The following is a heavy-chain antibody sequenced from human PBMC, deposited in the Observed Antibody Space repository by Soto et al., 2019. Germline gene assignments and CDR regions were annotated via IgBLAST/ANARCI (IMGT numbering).Heavy chain of an antibody. CDR1: GYTFPCYG. CDR3: VIAPSGYIFGYDY. D-gene: IGHD5-12*01. V-gene: IGHV1-18*04. CDR2: ISPENGET. Sequence: AAAKVPWKASGYTFPCYGLRLGPQAPREGLVRVRWISPENGETQHAQIFRDRVTLTTDTSTSTTDTEMRSLTSDETAGYYCVIAPSGYIFGYDYWGQGSLVTVSS. J-gene: IGHJ4*02.